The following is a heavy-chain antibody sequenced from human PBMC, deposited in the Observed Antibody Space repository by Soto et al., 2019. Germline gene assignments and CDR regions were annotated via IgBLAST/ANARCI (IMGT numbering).Heavy chain of an antibody. J-gene: IGHJ6*02. Sequence: QVKLQASGPGLVTPSATLSLTFTVSGGSISSHYWSWIRQPPGKGMEWSGDIYYRGSTNYNPSLKSRFTISVYTTKNQSAMKLSSVTAGVTAVDFCARHCYYYYGMDVWGQGTTVTVSS. CDR2: IYYRGST. CDR3: ARHCYYYYGMDV. CDR1: GGSISSHY. V-gene: IGHV4-59*08.